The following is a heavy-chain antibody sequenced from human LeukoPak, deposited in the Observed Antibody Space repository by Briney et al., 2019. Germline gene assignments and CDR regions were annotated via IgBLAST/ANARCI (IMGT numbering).Heavy chain of an antibody. CDR2: ISYDGSNK. V-gene: IGHV3-30*04. CDR3: ARGGGNWNPDDDYYYYYMDV. Sequence: PGGSLRLSCAASGFTFSSYEMNWVRQAPGKGLEWVAVISYDGSNKYYADSVKGRFTISRDNSKNTLYLQMNSLRAEDTAVYYCARGGGNWNPDDDYYYYYMDVWGKGTTVTVSS. D-gene: IGHD1-1*01. CDR1: GFTFSSYE. J-gene: IGHJ6*03.